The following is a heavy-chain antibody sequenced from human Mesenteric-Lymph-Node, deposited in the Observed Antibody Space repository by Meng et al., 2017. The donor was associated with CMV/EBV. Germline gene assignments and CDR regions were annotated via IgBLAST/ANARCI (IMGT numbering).Heavy chain of an antibody. CDR1: GFTFSSYS. CDR3: AKHSGYDPYYFDY. V-gene: IGHV3-21*04. D-gene: IGHD5-12*01. Sequence: GESLKISCAASGFTFSSYSMNWVRQAPGKGLEWVSSISSSSSYIYYADSVKGRFTISRDNAKNSLYLQMNSLRAEDTAVYYCAKHSGYDPYYFDYWGQGTLVTVSS. J-gene: IGHJ4*02. CDR2: ISSSSSYI.